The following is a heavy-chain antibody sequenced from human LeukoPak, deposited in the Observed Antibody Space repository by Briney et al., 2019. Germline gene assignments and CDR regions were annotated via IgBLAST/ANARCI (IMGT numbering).Heavy chain of an antibody. V-gene: IGHV3-23*01. Sequence: PGGSLRLSCAASGFTFSSDAISWVRQAPGKGLEWVSAISGSGGSTYYADSVKGRFTISRDNSKNTLYLQMNSLRAEDTAVYYCAKVGITMVRGVINDIDYWGQGTLVTVSS. CDR1: GFTFSSDA. CDR3: AKVGITMVRGVINDIDY. D-gene: IGHD3-10*01. CDR2: ISGSGGST. J-gene: IGHJ4*02.